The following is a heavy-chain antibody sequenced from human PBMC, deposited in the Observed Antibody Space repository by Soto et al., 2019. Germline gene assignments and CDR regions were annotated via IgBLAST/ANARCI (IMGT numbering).Heavy chain of an antibody. CDR1: GFTFSDYA. V-gene: IGHV3-30*18. CDR3: AKGGRQWLVTSDFNY. D-gene: IGHD6-19*01. J-gene: IGHJ4*02. Sequence: VQLVESGGGVVQPGRSLRLSCAASGFTFSDYAMHWVRQAPGKGLEWVAVVSHDGRNTHYADAVKGRFTISRDSSKNTVSLEMTSLRAEATDVYYCAKGGRQWLVTSDFNYCGQGALVTVSS. CDR2: VSHDGRNT.